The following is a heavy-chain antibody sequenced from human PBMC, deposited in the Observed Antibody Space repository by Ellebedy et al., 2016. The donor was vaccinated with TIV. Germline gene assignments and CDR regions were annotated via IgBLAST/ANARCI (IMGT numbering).Heavy chain of an antibody. D-gene: IGHD1-7*01. CDR2: ISSSSSTI. Sequence: GGSLRPSXAASGSTSSTYSMNWVRQAPGKGLEWVSHISSSSSTIYYADSVKGRFTISRDNAKNSLFLQMNSLRAEDTAVYYCARDPYLLELRGGWLDPWGQGTLVTVSS. CDR3: ARDPYLLELRGGWLDP. V-gene: IGHV3-48*01. CDR1: GSTSSTYS. J-gene: IGHJ5*02.